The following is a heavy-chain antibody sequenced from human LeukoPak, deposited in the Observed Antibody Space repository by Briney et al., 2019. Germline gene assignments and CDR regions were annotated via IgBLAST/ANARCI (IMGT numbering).Heavy chain of an antibody. CDR3: ARDTIAVAGTYYYYGMDV. Sequence: ASVKVSCKASGYTFTSYGISWVRQAPGQGLEWMGWISAYNGNTNYAQKLQGRVTMTTDTSTSTAYMELRNLRSDDTAVYYCARDTIAVAGTYYYYGMDVWGQGTTVTVSS. V-gene: IGHV1-18*01. J-gene: IGHJ6*02. CDR1: GYTFTSYG. CDR2: ISAYNGNT. D-gene: IGHD6-19*01.